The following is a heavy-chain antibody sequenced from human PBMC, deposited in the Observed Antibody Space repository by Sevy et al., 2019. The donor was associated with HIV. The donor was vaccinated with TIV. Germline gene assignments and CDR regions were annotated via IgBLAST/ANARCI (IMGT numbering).Heavy chain of an antibody. J-gene: IGHJ4*02. CDR1: GFTFSTYS. Sequence: GGSLRLSCAASGFTFSTYSMTWVRQAPRKGLEWVLAISDTGTSTYYTDSLEGRFTISRDNSKSTLFLHMNSLRAEVTALYYCAKFAGAFPHFDFWGLGTLVTVSS. CDR2: ISDTGTST. D-gene: IGHD2-8*02. V-gene: IGHV3-23*01. CDR3: AKFAGAFPHFDF.